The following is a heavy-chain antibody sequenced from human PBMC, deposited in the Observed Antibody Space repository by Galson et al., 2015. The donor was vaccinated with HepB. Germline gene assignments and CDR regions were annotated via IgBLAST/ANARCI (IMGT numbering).Heavy chain of an antibody. CDR1: GSSFSSHG. V-gene: IGHV3-33*01. J-gene: IGHJ4*02. CDR3: ARYYSDYRAFDY. CDR2: IWFDGSKD. D-gene: IGHD5-12*01. Sequence: SLRLSCAASGSSFSSHGMHWVRQAPGKGLEWVALIWFDGSKDHYADSVKGRFTISRDNSNNMLYLQMNNLRVEDTAVYYCARYYSDYRAFDYWGQGTLVSVSS.